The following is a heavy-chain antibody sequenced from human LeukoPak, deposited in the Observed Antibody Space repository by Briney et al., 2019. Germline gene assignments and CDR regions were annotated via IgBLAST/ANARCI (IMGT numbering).Heavy chain of an antibody. V-gene: IGHV3-53*01. CDR1: GFTVSSNY. Sequence: GGSLRLSCAASGFTVSSNYMSWGRQAPGKGLEWVSVIYSGGSTYYADSVKGRFTISRDNSKNTLYLQMNSLRAEDTAVYYCARGAHDYDSSGYYHTPFDYGGQGTLVTVSS. D-gene: IGHD3-22*01. J-gene: IGHJ4*02. CDR2: IYSGGST. CDR3: ARGAHDYDSSGYYHTPFDY.